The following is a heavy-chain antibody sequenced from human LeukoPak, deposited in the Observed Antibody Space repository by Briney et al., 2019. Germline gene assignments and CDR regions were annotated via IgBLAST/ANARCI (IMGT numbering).Heavy chain of an antibody. D-gene: IGHD3-22*01. Sequence: GRSLRLSCAASGFTFSSYTMNWVRQAPGKGLEWVSSISSSSYYIYYADSVKGRFTISRDNAKNSVYLQMNSLRAEDTAVYYCARVGDYYDSSGYQGFDYWGQGTLVTVSS. CDR1: GFTFSSYT. J-gene: IGHJ4*02. CDR2: ISSSSYYI. CDR3: ARVGDYYDSSGYQGFDY. V-gene: IGHV3-21*01.